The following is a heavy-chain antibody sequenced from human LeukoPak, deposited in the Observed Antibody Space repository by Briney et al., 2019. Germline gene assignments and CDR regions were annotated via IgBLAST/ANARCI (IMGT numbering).Heavy chain of an antibody. D-gene: IGHD3-22*01. CDR1: GGSISPYY. J-gene: IGHJ2*01. CDR2: IYHSGST. V-gene: IGHV4-59*01. CDR3: ARAPGYYDSSGFYYYWYFDL. Sequence: PSETLSLTCTISGGSISPYYWSWIRQPPGKGLELIGYIYHSGSTNYNPSLKNRVTISVDMSKNQFSLKLSSVSAADTAAYYCARAPGYYDSSGFYYYWYFDLWGRGTLVTVSS.